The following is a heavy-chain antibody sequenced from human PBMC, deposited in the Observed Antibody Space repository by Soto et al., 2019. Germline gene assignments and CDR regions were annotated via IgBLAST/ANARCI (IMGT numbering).Heavy chain of an antibody. CDR3: ARQDRVVAEGRWFDP. J-gene: IGHJ5*02. CDR2: VHYSGNT. Sequence: SETLSLTCTVSGYSISSGYHWAWIRQPPGKGLEWLGSVHYSGNTYYNPSLKSRLTMPVDKSKNQFSLNLSSVTAADTAVYYCARQDRVVAEGRWFDPWGQGTLVTVSS. D-gene: IGHD2-15*01. CDR1: GYSISSGYH. V-gene: IGHV4-38-2*02.